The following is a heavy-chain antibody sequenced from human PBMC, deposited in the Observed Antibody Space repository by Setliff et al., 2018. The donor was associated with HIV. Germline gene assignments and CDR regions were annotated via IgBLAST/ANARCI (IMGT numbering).Heavy chain of an antibody. CDR2: INDSGRT. D-gene: IGHD6-19*01. J-gene: IGHJ4*02. Sequence: SETLSLTCTVSGGSISSCSYYWGWIRQPPGKGLEWIGSINDSGRTYYNPSLKSRVTISVDTSKNQFSLKLSSVTAADTAVYYCAREAAGGWYARLLATNFDYWGQGTLVTVSS. V-gene: IGHV4-39*02. CDR1: GGSISSCSYY. CDR3: AREAAGGWYARLLATNFDY.